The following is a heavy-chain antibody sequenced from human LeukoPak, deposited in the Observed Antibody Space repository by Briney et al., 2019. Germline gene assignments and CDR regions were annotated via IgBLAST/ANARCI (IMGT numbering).Heavy chain of an antibody. CDR3: ARAMVRGVNNYYYGMDV. J-gene: IGHJ6*02. V-gene: IGHV3-30*04. D-gene: IGHD3-10*01. CDR1: GFTFSSYA. Sequence: GGSLRLSCAASGFTFSSYAMHWVRQAPGKGLEWVAVISYDGRNKYYADSVKGRFTISRDNSKNTLYLQMNSLRAEDTAVYYCARAMVRGVNNYYYGMDVWGQGTTVTVSS. CDR2: ISYDGRNK.